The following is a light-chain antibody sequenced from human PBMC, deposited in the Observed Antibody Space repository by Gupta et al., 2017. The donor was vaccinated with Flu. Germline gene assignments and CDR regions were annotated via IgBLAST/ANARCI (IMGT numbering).Light chain of an antibody. Sequence: PATLSVSPGERATLSCRASQSVSSNLAWYQQKPGQAPRLLIYGASTRATGIPARFSGSGSGTEFTLTIGSLQSEDFAVYYCQQYNNWPYTFGQGTKLDIK. J-gene: IGKJ2*01. CDR3: QQYNNWPYT. CDR2: GAS. V-gene: IGKV3-15*01. CDR1: QSVSSN.